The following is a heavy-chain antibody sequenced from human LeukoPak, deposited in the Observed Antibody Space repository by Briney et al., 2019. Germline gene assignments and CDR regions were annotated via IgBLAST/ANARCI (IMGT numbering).Heavy chain of an antibody. CDR1: GVSISSHY. J-gene: IGHJ4*02. CDR3: ARNYGSGSYYHK. V-gene: IGHV4-4*07. D-gene: IGHD3-10*01. CDR2: IYTSGST. Sequence: SETLSLTGTVSGVSISSHYWRWMRQPAGKGREGRGRIYTSGSTNYNPSLKRRVTMSVDTSKNQFSLKLSCVTAADTAVYYCARNYGSGSYYHKWGQGTLVTVSS.